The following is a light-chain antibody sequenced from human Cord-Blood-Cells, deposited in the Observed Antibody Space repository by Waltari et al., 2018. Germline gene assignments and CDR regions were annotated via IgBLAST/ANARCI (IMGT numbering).Light chain of an antibody. J-gene: IGLJ3*02. CDR1: SSDVGGYNY. V-gene: IGLV2-14*01. CDR3: SSYTSSSTWV. Sequence: QSALTQPASLSGSPGQSITLSCTGTSSDVGGYNYVSWYQPHPGKAPTLMNYDVSKRPSGVSNRFSGSKSGNTASLTISGLQAEDEADYYCSSYTSSSTWVFGGGTKLTVL. CDR2: DVS.